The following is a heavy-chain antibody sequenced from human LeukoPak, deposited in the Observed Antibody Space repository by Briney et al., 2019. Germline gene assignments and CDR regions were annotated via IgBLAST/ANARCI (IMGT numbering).Heavy chain of an antibody. D-gene: IGHD6-13*01. V-gene: IGHV4-59*01. CDR2: IYYNGAT. J-gene: IGHJ3*02. CDR3: ARSSSWYSLHAFDI. CDR1: GGSISSYY. Sequence: SETLSLTCTVSGGSISSYYWSWIRQSPGMGLEWIGSIYYNGATDYNPSLKSRVTISADTSNNQFSLRLRSVTAADTAVYYCARSSSWYSLHAFDIWGQGTMVTVSS.